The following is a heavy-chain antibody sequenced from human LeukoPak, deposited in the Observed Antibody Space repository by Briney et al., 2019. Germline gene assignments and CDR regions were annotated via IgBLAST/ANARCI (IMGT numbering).Heavy chain of an antibody. CDR1: GGSFSGYY. V-gene: IGHV4-34*01. CDR3: ARAGDYYGSGSYFPPAFRFDP. CDR2: IYYSGST. Sequence: SETLSLTCAVYGGSFSGYYWGWIRQPPGKGLEWIGSIYYSGSTYYNPSLKSRVTISVDTSKNQFSLKLSSVTAADTAVYYCARAGDYYGSGSYFPPAFRFDPWGQGTLVTVSS. J-gene: IGHJ5*02. D-gene: IGHD3-10*01.